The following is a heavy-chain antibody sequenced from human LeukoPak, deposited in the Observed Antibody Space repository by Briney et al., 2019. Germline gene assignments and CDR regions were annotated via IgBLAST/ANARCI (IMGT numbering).Heavy chain of an antibody. Sequence: SGGSLRLSCARSGLTFKNSGMHWVRQAPGKGPEGVAVISQDASRKYQPDSVKGRFTISRDNSKNTLYLQMNSLRPEDTALYYCVIHCDHGGERTLVTVSS. CDR3: VIHCDH. CDR1: GLTFKNSG. J-gene: IGHJ4*02. CDR2: ISQDASRK. V-gene: IGHV3-30*03.